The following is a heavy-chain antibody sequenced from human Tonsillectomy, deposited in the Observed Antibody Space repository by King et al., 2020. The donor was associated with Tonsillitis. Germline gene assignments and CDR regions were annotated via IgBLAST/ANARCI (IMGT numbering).Heavy chain of an antibody. CDR3: ARGRRGDSGGYYKNLYWNY. CDR2: IYYSGST. Sequence: QLQESGPGLVKPSETLSLTCTVSGGSISSYYWSWIRQPPGKGLEWIGYIYYSGSTNYNPSLKSRVTISVVTSKNQFSLKLGSVTDADTAVYYCARGRRGDSGGYYKNLYWNYWGQGTLVTVSS. V-gene: IGHV4-59*01. CDR1: GGSISSYY. D-gene: IGHD3-22*01. J-gene: IGHJ4*02.